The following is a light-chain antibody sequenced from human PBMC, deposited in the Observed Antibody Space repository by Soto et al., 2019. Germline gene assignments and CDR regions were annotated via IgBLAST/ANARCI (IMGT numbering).Light chain of an antibody. CDR3: SSYTSSSTLV. Sequence: QSVLTQPASVSGSPGQSITISCTGTSSDVGAYNYVSWYQQHPGKAPKLMIYDVSNRPSGVSNRFSGSKSGNTASLTISGHQAEDEADYYCSSYTSSSTLVFGGGTQLTVL. V-gene: IGLV2-14*01. CDR2: DVS. CDR1: SSDVGAYNY. J-gene: IGLJ2*01.